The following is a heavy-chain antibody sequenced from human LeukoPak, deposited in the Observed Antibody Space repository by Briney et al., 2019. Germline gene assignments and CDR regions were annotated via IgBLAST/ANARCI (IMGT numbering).Heavy chain of an antibody. J-gene: IGHJ4*02. V-gene: IGHV1-46*01. CDR2: INPSGGST. D-gene: IGHD5-12*01. CDR1: EYTFTSYY. Sequence: GASVTVSYKASEYTFTSYYMEWVRQAPGQGLEGMGIINPSGGSTSYAQKFQGRVTMTRDTSTSTVYMELSSLRSEDTAVYYCARVINHQSGYDQFDYWGQGTLVTVSS. CDR3: ARVINHQSGYDQFDY.